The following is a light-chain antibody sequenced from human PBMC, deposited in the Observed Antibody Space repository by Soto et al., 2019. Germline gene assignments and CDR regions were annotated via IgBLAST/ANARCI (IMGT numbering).Light chain of an antibody. Sequence: DIQMTQSPSTLAASVGDHVTITCRASQSISSWLAWYQQKPGKAPKVLIYDASSLESGVPSRFSASGTGTDFTLTISDVQPEDFAVYYCHQRQSWPRTFGQGGKVDIK. CDR2: DAS. V-gene: IGKV1-5*01. CDR3: HQRQSWPRT. CDR1: QSISSW. J-gene: IGKJ1*01.